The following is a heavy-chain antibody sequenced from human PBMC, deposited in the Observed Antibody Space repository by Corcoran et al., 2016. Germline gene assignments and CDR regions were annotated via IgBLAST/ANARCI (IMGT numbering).Heavy chain of an antibody. J-gene: IGHJ3*02. Sequence: QVQLVQSGAEVKKPGSSVKVSCKASGGTLSSYAISWVRQAPGQGLEWMGGIIPFFGTANYAQKFQGRVTITADKSTSTAYMELRSLRSEDSAVDYWARDRPGLHYDRWGASGVFDIWGQGTMVTVSS. CDR1: GGTLSSYA. V-gene: IGHV1-69*06. D-gene: IGHD3-3*01. CDR3: ARDRPGLHYDRWGASGVFDI. CDR2: IIPFFGTA.